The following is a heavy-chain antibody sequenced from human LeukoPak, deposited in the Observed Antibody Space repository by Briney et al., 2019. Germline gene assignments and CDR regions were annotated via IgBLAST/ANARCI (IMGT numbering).Heavy chain of an antibody. V-gene: IGHV1-18*01. D-gene: IGHD2-2*01. J-gene: IGHJ4*02. CDR1: GYTFTSYG. CDR3: ARIIGYCSSTSCPDPY. CDR2: ISAYNGNT. Sequence: GASVKVSCKASGYTFTSYGISWVRRAPGQGLEWMGWISAYNGNTNYAQKLQGRVTMTTDTSTSTAYMELSSLRSEDTAVYYCARIIGYCSSTSCPDPYWGQGTLVTVSS.